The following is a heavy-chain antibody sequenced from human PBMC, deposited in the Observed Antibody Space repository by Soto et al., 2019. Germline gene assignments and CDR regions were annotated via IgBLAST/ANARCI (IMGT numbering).Heavy chain of an antibody. Sequence: EVQVVESGGGLVQPGGTLRLSCAASGFTFSSYWLSWVRQAPGKGLEWVAKIKVDGSEKYYLDSVKGRFTIYRDNAKDSVYLQMESLRVEDTVVYYWERGGRWRFYFWGQETLVAVTS. D-gene: IGHD2-15*01. CDR1: GFTFSSYW. CDR3: ERGGRWRFYF. J-gene: IGHJ4*02. V-gene: IGHV3-7*04. CDR2: IKVDGSEK.